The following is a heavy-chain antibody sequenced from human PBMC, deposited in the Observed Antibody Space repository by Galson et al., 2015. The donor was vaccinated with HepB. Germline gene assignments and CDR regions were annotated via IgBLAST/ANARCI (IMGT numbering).Heavy chain of an antibody. V-gene: IGHV3-21*01. CDR2: ISSSSSYI. J-gene: IGHJ5*02. Sequence: SLRLSCAASGFTFSSYSMNWVRQAPGKGLEWVSSISSSSSYINYADSVKGRFTISRDNAKNSLYLQMNSLRAEDTAVYYCARPNVVGTAPDRWGQGTLVTVSS. CDR1: GFTFSSYS. CDR3: ARPNVVGTAPDR. D-gene: IGHD2-21*02.